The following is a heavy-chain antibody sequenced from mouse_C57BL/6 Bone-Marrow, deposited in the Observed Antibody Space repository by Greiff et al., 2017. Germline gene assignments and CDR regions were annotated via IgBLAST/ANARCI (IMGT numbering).Heavy chain of an antibody. V-gene: IGHV1-58*01. Sequence: EVKLQESGAELVRPGSSVKMSCKTSGYTFTSYGINWVKQRPGQGLEWIGYIYIGNGYTEYNEKFKGKDTLTSDTSSSTAYMQLSSLTSEHTAIYFYASYYGSPPYYAMDYWGQGTSVTVSS. D-gene: IGHD1-1*01. J-gene: IGHJ4*01. CDR3: ASYYGSPPYYAMDY. CDR1: GYTFTSYG. CDR2: IYIGNGYT.